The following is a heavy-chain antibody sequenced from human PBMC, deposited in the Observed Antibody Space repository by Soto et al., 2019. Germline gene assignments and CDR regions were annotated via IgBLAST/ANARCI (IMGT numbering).Heavy chain of an antibody. J-gene: IGHJ6*02. CDR3: ARDQGVAAFYGMDV. Sequence: LRLSCAASGFTFSSYEMNWVRQAPGKGLEWVSYISSSGSTIYYADSVKGRFTISRDNAKNSLYLQMNSLRAEDTAVYYCARDQGVAAFYGMDVWGQGPTVTVS. V-gene: IGHV3-48*03. CDR2: ISSSGSTI. CDR1: GFTFSSYE. D-gene: IGHD6-6*01.